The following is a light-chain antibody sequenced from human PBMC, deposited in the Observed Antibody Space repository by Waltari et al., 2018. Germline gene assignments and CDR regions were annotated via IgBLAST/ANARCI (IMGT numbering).Light chain of an antibody. V-gene: IGLV2-23*01. CDR2: EGS. J-gene: IGLJ1*01. CDR3: CSYAGSSTYV. CDR1: SRAVGGYNL. Sequence: QSALTQPASASGSPGQSITISCTGTSRAVGGYNLVSWYQQHPGKAPKLMIYEGSKRPSGVSNRFSGSKSGNTASLTISGLQAEDEADYYCCSYAGSSTYVFGTGTKVTVL.